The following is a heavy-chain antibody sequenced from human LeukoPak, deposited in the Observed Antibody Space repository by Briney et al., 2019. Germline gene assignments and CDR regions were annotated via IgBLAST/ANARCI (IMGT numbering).Heavy chain of an antibody. Sequence: GGSLRLSCAASGFTFSFYGMNWVRQAPGKGLEWVSGITGAGRTYYADSVKGRFTISRDNSKNTLYLQMNSLRAEDTAVYYCAKEQYYYDSSGLFDYWGEGTLVTVSS. CDR2: ITGAGRT. V-gene: IGHV3-23*01. J-gene: IGHJ4*02. CDR1: GFTFSFYG. CDR3: AKEQYYYDSSGLFDY. D-gene: IGHD3-22*01.